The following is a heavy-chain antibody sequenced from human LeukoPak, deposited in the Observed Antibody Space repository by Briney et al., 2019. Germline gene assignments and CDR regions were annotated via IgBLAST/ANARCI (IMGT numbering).Heavy chain of an antibody. V-gene: IGHV4-61*08. D-gene: IGHD4-17*01. Sequence: PSETLSLTCTVSDGSVSSVGYHWSWIRQPPGKGLEWIGYIYYSGSTNYNPSLKSRVTISVDTSKNQFSLKLSSVTAADTAVYYCARYDYGDYYFDYWGQGTLVTVSS. J-gene: IGHJ4*02. CDR2: IYYSGST. CDR3: ARYDYGDYYFDY. CDR1: DGSVSSVGYH.